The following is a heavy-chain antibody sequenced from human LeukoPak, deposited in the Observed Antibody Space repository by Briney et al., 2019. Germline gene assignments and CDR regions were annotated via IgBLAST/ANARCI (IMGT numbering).Heavy chain of an antibody. CDR1: RFTFNDYS. CDR2: ITWDATKT. Sequence: GGSLRLSCAASRFTFNDYSMHGVRQAPGKGLEWVSLITWDATKTYYADSVRGRFTVSRDDSKNSLYLQMNSLTTEDTALYYCAKVRIPGTTSTFNYFDYWGQGTLVSVSS. V-gene: IGHV3-43*01. CDR3: AKVRIPGTTSTFNYFDY. J-gene: IGHJ4*02. D-gene: IGHD5-24*01.